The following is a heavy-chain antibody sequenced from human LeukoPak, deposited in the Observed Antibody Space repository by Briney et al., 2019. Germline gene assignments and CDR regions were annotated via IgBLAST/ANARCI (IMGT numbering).Heavy chain of an antibody. CDR1: GFSLSTSGVG. Sequence: SGPTLVKPTQTLTLTCTFSGFSLSTSGVGVGWIRQPPGKALEWLALIYWDDDKRYSPSLKSRLTITKDTSKNQVVLTMTNMDPVDTATYYRAHRGLERRSFDYWGQGTLVTVSS. CDR2: IYWDDDK. D-gene: IGHD1-1*01. J-gene: IGHJ4*02. CDR3: AHRGLERRSFDY. V-gene: IGHV2-5*02.